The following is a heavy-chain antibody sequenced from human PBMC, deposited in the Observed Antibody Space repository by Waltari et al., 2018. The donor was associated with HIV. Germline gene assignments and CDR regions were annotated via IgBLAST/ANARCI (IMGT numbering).Heavy chain of an antibody. D-gene: IGHD3-10*01. CDR2: IKRNSDGGTI. Sequence: EVQLVESGGGLVKPGGCLGRSCAASGFFVTDAWMTWVRQAPGKGLEWVGRIKRNSDGGTIDYAAPVKGRFTILRDDSKNTLHLQMNNLKTEDTAVYYCTASGVWGQGTTVTVSS. J-gene: IGHJ6*02. CDR1: GFFVTDAW. V-gene: IGHV3-15*01. CDR3: TASGV.